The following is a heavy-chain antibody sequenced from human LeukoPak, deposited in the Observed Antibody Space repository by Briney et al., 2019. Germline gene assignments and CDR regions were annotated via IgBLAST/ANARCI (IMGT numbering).Heavy chain of an antibody. J-gene: IGHJ4*02. CDR3: ARDEARTGYIHY. CDR2: IYISGTT. Sequence: SETLSLTCSVSGGSISSYYWSWVRQTAGKGLEWIGRIYISGTTNYNPSLKSRVTMSLDTSKNQLSLRLTSVTAADTAVYYCARDEARTGYIHYWGQGTLITVSS. CDR1: GGSISSYY. V-gene: IGHV4-4*07. D-gene: IGHD3-9*01.